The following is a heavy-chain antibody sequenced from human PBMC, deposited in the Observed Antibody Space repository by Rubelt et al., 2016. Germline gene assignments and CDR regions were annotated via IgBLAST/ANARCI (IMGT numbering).Heavy chain of an antibody. CDR2: IITILGIA. V-gene: IGHV1-69*04. Sequence: QVQLVQSGAEVKKPGSSVKVSCKASGGTFSSYAISWVRQAPGQGLEWMGRIITILGIANYAQKFRGRVTITTDKSTSTAYMELSSLRSEDTAVYYCARGGMGADAFDIWGQGTMVTVSS. D-gene: IGHD1-26*01. CDR3: ARGGMGADAFDI. CDR1: GGTFSSYA. J-gene: IGHJ3*02.